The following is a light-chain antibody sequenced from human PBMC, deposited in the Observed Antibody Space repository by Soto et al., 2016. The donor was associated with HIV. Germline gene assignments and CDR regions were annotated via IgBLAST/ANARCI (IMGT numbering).Light chain of an antibody. CDR3: QAWDSTTAV. V-gene: IGLV3-1*01. CDR2: HNG. J-gene: IGLJ2*01. CDR1: QLGSKY. Sequence: SFELTQPPSVSVSPGQTASITCSSDQLGSKYVWWYQQRPGHSPMLVISHNGKRPSGISERFSGSNSGNTGTLTISGTQAMDEADYYCQAWDSTTAVFGGGTKLTVL.